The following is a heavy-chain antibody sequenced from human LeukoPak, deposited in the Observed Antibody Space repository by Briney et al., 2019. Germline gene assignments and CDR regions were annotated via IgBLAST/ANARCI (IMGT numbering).Heavy chain of an antibody. CDR3: AELGITMIGGV. Sequence: GRSLRLSCAASGFTFSSYGMHWVRQAPGRGLEWVAVISYDGSNEDYADSVKGRFTISRDNSKNTVILQMNSLRAEDTAVYYCAELGITMIGGVWGKGTTVTISS. V-gene: IGHV3-30*18. CDR1: GFTFSSYG. CDR2: ISYDGSNE. D-gene: IGHD3-10*02. J-gene: IGHJ6*04.